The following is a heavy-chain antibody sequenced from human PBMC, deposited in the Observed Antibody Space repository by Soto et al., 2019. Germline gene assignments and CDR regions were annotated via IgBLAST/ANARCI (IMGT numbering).Heavy chain of an antibody. CDR2: ISPYNGNT. J-gene: IGHJ4*02. D-gene: IGHD2-8*01. V-gene: IGHV1-18*01. CDR3: TRPGGTYCRNGVCYEAAYFDH. CDR1: GYTFSNNG. Sequence: QVQLAQSGVEVKNPGASVKVSCKASGYTFSNNGITWVRQAPGQGLEWMGWISPYNGNTNYAQNFQGRVTLTTDTATSTAYMELRSLTSDDTAVYYCTRPGGTYCRNGVCYEAAYFDHWGQGTLVTVSS.